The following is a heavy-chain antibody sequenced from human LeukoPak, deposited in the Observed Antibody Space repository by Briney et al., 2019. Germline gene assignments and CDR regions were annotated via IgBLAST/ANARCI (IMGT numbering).Heavy chain of an antibody. CDR3: AKPPGIAAAWFDP. J-gene: IGHJ5*02. D-gene: IGHD6-13*01. CDR1: GGSISSYY. V-gene: IGHV4-59*08. CDR2: IYYSGST. Sequence: SETLSLTCTVSGGSISSYYWSWIRQPPGKGLEWIGYIYYSGSTNYNPSLKSRVTISVDTSKDHLSLKLSSVTAADTAVYYCAKPPGIAAAWFDPWGQGTLVSVSS.